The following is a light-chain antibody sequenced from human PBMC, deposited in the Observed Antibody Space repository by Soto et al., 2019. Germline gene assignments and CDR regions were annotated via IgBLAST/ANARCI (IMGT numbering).Light chain of an antibody. CDR3: AAWDYGLKASV. CDR2: LDH. Sequence: QSVLIQPPSASSTPGQRVTISCSGSYANIGTFYVYWYQLLPGSAPRLLVYLDHQRPSGVPDRFSGSKSGTSASLAISGLRFEHEGDYLCAAWDYGLKASVCGTGPKVNVL. J-gene: IGLJ1*01. CDR1: YANIGTFY. V-gene: IGLV1-47*02.